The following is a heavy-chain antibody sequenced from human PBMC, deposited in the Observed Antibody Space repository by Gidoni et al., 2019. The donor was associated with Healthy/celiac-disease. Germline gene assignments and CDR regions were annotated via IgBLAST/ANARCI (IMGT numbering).Heavy chain of an antibody. CDR2: ISYDGSNK. D-gene: IGHD1-26*01. J-gene: IGHJ2*01. CDR3: AKDRWELGWYFDL. Sequence: GKGLEWVAVISYDGSNKYYADSVKGRFTISRDNSKNTLYLQMNSLRAEDTAVYYCAKDRWELGWYFDLWGRGTLVTVSS. V-gene: IGHV3-30*18.